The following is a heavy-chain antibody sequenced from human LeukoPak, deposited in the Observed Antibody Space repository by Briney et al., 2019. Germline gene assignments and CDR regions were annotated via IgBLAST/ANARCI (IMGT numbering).Heavy chain of an antibody. Sequence: GASVKVSCKASGYTFTSYDINWVRQATRQGLEWMGWMNPNSGNTGYAQKFQGRVTMTRNTSISTAYMELSSLRSEDTAVYYCARGTGYCSGGSCYYQKNWFDPWGQGTLVTVSS. CDR3: ARGTGYCSGGSCYYQKNWFDP. D-gene: IGHD2-15*01. J-gene: IGHJ5*02. V-gene: IGHV1-8*01. CDR2: MNPNSGNT. CDR1: GYTFTSYD.